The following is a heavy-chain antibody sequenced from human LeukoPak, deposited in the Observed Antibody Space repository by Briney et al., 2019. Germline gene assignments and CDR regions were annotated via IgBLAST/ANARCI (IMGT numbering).Heavy chain of an antibody. V-gene: IGHV3-30*04. CDR3: AGLRRAYYYYMDV. Sequence: GRSLRLSCAASGFTFSSYAMHWVRQAPGKGLEWVAVISYDGSNKYYADSVKGRFTISRDNANNLLFLQMSSLRAEDTAVYFCAGLRRAYYYYMDVWGKGTTVTVSS. J-gene: IGHJ6*03. CDR1: GFTFSSYA. CDR2: ISYDGSNK.